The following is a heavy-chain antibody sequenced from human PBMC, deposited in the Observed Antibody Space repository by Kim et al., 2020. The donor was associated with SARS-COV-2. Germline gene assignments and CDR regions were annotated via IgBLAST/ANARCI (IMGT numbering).Heavy chain of an antibody. V-gene: IGHV3-23*01. Sequence: GGSLRLSCAASGFTFSNYDMAWVRQAPGKALGWVSLISASGVNTYYADSVKGRFTISRDNSKNTLYLHMSSLRVEDTAVYYCTRRTMAAPFDSWGQGNLVSVSS. D-gene: IGHD6-19*01. CDR3: TRRTMAAPFDS. CDR1: GFTFSNYD. J-gene: IGHJ4*02. CDR2: ISASGVNT.